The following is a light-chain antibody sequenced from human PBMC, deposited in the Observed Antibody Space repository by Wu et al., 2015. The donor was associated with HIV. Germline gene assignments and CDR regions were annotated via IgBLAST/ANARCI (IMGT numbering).Light chain of an antibody. J-gene: IGKJ1*01. CDR3: QQYNNWPPGP. CDR1: QSIRSD. Sequence: EIVMTQSPVTLSVSPGERATLSCRASQSIRSDLAWYQQKPGQAPRLLIHGASTRAAGIPARFSGSGSGTEFTPTISSLQSEDFAVYYCQQYNNWPPGPFGQGTKVEIK. V-gene: IGKV3-15*01. CDR2: GAS.